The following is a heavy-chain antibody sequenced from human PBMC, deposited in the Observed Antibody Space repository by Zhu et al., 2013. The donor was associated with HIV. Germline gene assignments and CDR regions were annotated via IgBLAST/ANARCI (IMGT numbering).Heavy chain of an antibody. CDR1: GYPFTNYD. Sequence: VQLVQSGAEVKKPGASVKVSCQTSGYPFTNYDIHWVRQSTGQGLEWMGWMNPDSGNTGYAQKFQGRVTITRDTSISTAYMELNSLTSDDTAVYYCARHFGMINWFDIWGQGTLVTVSS. J-gene: IGHJ5*02. CDR3: ARHFGMINWFDI. V-gene: IGHV1-8*03. CDR2: MNPDSGNT. D-gene: IGHD3-16*01.